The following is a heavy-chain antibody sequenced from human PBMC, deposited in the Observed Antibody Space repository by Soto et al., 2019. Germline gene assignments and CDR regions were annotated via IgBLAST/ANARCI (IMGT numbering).Heavy chain of an antibody. D-gene: IGHD3-3*01. CDR3: AKYPPFGVGVNNANDY. Sequence: EVQLLESGGGLVQPGGSLRLSCAASGFTFSSYAMSWVRQAPGKGLEWVSNISGSGGSKHFADSVKGRFTISRDNSKNTLYLQLNSLRAEDTAVYYCAKYPPFGVGVNNANDYWGQGTLVTVSS. V-gene: IGHV3-23*01. CDR1: GFTFSSYA. CDR2: ISGSGGSK. J-gene: IGHJ4*02.